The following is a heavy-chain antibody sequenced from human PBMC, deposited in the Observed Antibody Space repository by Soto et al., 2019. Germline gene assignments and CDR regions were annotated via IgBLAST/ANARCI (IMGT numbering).Heavy chain of an antibody. D-gene: IGHD3-10*01. Sequence: GGSLRLSCTASGFNLRDQALSWVRQAPGGGLEWVSGISGMEDRTNYADFVKGRFFISKDRAKNTLNLQMNGPRDDDTAVYYCAKTYTGGWGQGTQVTVSS. J-gene: IGHJ4*02. CDR2: ISGMEDRT. V-gene: IGHV3-23*01. CDR3: AKTYTGG. CDR1: GFNLRDQA.